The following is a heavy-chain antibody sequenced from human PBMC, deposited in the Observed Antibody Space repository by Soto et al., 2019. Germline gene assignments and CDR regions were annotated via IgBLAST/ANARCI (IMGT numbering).Heavy chain of an antibody. Sequence: DSVKVSCKASGYSFTTYSMHWVRQAPGQRLEWMGWINTGNGNTKYSQKFQGRVTITRDTSANTAYMELYSLGSEDTAVYYCARALEGWLQVGDYWGQGTLVTVSS. D-gene: IGHD6-19*01. J-gene: IGHJ4*02. CDR1: GYSFTTYS. V-gene: IGHV1-3*04. CDR3: ARALEGWLQVGDY. CDR2: INTGNGNT.